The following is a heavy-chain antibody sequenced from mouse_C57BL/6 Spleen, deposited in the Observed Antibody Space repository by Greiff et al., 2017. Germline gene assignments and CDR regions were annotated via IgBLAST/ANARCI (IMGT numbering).Heavy chain of an antibody. CDR1: GYTFTDYY. Sequence: EVQLQQSGPALVKPGASVKISCKASGYTFTDYYMNWVKQSHGKSLEWIGDINPNNGGTSYNQKFKGKATLTVDKSSSTAYMALRSLTSENSAVYYCARGGSGGYPFFDYWGQGTTLTVSS. J-gene: IGHJ2*01. V-gene: IGHV1-26*01. D-gene: IGHD2-2*01. CDR2: INPNNGGT. CDR3: ARGGSGGYPFFDY.